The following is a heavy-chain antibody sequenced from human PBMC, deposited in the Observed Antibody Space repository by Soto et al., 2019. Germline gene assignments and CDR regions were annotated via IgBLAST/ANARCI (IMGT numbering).Heavy chain of an antibody. V-gene: IGHV4-34*01. D-gene: IGHD3-10*01. CDR2: INHSGST. Sequence: QVQLQQWGAGLLKPSETLSLTCAVYGGSFSGYYWSWIRQPPGKGLEWSGEINHSGSTNYNPSFKIRVTISVDTSKNQFSLKLSSVTAADTAVYYCARVPSTLWFGVGWFDPWGQGTLVTVSS. CDR3: ARVPSTLWFGVGWFDP. CDR1: GGSFSGYY. J-gene: IGHJ5*02.